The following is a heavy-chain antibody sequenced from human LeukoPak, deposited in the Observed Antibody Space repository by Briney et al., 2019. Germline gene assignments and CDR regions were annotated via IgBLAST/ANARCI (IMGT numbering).Heavy chain of an antibody. V-gene: IGHV3-21*01. CDR3: AREHFIAAAAVDY. CDR1: GFTFSSYS. D-gene: IGHD6-13*01. Sequence: GGSLRLSCAASGFTFSSYSMNWVRQALGKGLEWVSSISSSSSYIYYADSVKGRFTISRDNAKNSLYLQMNSLRAEDTAVYYCAREHFIAAAAVDYWGQGTLVTVSS. J-gene: IGHJ4*02. CDR2: ISSSSSYI.